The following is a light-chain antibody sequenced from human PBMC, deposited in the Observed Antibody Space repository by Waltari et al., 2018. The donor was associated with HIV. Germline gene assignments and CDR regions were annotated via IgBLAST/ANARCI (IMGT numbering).Light chain of an antibody. CDR2: DVS. CDR3: QQYDNVPLT. Sequence: DIQMTRSPSLSASVGDRVNITCQASRDISKFLNWYQQKPGRAPKLLIYDVSNLEIGVPSRFSGRGSGTDFTLTISSLQPEDIATYYCQQYDNVPLTFGGGTKVEI. CDR1: RDISKF. V-gene: IGKV1-33*01. J-gene: IGKJ4*01.